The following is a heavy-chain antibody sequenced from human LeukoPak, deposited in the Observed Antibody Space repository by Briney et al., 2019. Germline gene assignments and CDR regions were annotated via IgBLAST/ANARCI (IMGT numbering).Heavy chain of an antibody. CDR1: GFTFSGSA. V-gene: IGHV3-73*01. CDR3: TRHETSIDY. D-gene: IGHD1-7*01. CDR2: IRSKGNNYAT. Sequence: GGSPRLSCAASGFTFSGSAMHWVRQASGKGLEWVGHIRSKGNNYATAYAASVKGRFTISRDDSKNTAYLQMDSLETEDTAVYYCTRHETSIDYWGQGTLVTVSS. J-gene: IGHJ4*02.